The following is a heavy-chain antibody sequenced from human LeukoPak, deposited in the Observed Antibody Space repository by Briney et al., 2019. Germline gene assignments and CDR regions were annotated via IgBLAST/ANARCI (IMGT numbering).Heavy chain of an antibody. D-gene: IGHD3-16*01. J-gene: IGHJ5*02. V-gene: IGHV4-39*07. CDR1: GGSISSSSYY. Sequence: SETLSLTCTVSGGSISSSSYYWGWIRQPPGKGLEWIGSIYYSGSTYYNPSLKSRVTISVDTSKNQFSLKLSSVTAADTAVYYCARDLGYDYVWGSSFNRFDPWGQGTLVTVSS. CDR2: IYYSGST. CDR3: ARDLGYDYVWGSSFNRFDP.